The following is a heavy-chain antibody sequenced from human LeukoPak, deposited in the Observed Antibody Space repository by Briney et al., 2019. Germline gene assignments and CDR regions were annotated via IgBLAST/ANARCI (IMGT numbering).Heavy chain of an antibody. CDR3: ARDWRSQGKDTSGSYFAPLDH. Sequence: GGSLRLSCAACGFAFSSYAMSWLRQAPGKGLEWVSTIHDDGGKSYYADSVKGRFTVSRDNSRNTLNLQMDGLRAEDTALYYCARDWRSQGKDTSGSYFAPLDHWGQGTQVTVSS. CDR2: IHDDGGKS. J-gene: IGHJ4*02. V-gene: IGHV3-23*01. D-gene: IGHD3-10*01. CDR1: GFAFSSYA.